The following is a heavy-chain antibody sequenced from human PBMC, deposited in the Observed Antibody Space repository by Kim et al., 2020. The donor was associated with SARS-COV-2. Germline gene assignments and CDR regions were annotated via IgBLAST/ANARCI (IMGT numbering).Heavy chain of an antibody. D-gene: IGHD3-3*01. CDR1: GFTFSSYG. Sequence: GGSLRLSCAASGFTFSSYGMHWVRQAPGKGLEWVAVISYDGSNKYYADSVKGRFTISRDNSKNTLYLQMNSRRAEDTAVYYCAKDDFWSGYYLDYWGQGTLVTVSS. CDR3: AKDDFWSGYYLDY. V-gene: IGHV3-30*18. CDR2: ISYDGSNK. J-gene: IGHJ4*02.